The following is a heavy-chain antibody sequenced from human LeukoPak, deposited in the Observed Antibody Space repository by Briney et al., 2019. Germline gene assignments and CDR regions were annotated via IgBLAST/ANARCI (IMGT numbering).Heavy chain of an antibody. J-gene: IGHJ6*03. V-gene: IGHV1-69*13. CDR3: ARQDIVVVVAATYYYYMDV. CDR1: GGTFSSYA. D-gene: IGHD2-15*01. Sequence: SVKVSCKASGGTFSSYAISWFEQAPGQGLEWMGGITPIFGTAKYAQKFQGRVTITADESTSTAYMELSSLRSEDTAVYYCARQDIVVVVAATYYYYMDVWGKGTTVTVSS. CDR2: ITPIFGTA.